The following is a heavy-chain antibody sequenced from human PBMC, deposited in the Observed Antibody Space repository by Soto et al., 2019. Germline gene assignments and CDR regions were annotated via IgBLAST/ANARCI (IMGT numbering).Heavy chain of an antibody. D-gene: IGHD1-1*01. J-gene: IGHJ6*02. CDR2: MNPNSGNT. CDR1: GYTFTSYD. CDR3: ARERTGRTSMDV. Sequence: QVQLVQSGAEVKKPGASVKVSCKASGYTFTSYDINWVRQATGQGLEWMGWMNPNSGNTGDAQKFQGRATMTRNTSISTTYMELSSLRSEDTAVYYCARERTGRTSMDVWGQGTTVTVSS. V-gene: IGHV1-8*01.